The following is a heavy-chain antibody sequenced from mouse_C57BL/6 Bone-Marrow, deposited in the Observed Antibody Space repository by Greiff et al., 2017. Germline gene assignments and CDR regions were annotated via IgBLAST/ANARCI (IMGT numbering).Heavy chain of an antibody. CDR2: IYPGDGDT. J-gene: IGHJ3*01. V-gene: IGHV1-80*01. Sequence: VQVVESGAELVKPGASVKISCKASGYAFSSYWMNWVKQRPGKGLEWIGQIYPGDGDTNYNGKFKGKATLTADKSSSTAYMQLSSLTSEDSAVYFCARGAQARFAYWGQGTLVTVSA. CDR3: ARGAQARFAY. CDR1: GYAFSSYW. D-gene: IGHD3-2*02.